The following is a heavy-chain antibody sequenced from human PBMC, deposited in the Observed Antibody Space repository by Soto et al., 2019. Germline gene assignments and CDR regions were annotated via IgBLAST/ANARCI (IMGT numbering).Heavy chain of an antibody. J-gene: IGHJ4*02. CDR1: GGSVTASNY. CDR2: TA. V-gene: IGHV4-61*05. CDR3: ARADAPYYYDYSGFYFGY. D-gene: IGHD3-22*01. Sequence: QLQLEESGPGLVKPSETLSLTCTVSGGSVTASNYWGWIRQPPGKGLEWIGSTASYNPSLKSRVTLSVDTSKNQSSLKLNSVTTADTAVYYCARADAPYYYDYSGFYFGYWGQGTLVTVSP.